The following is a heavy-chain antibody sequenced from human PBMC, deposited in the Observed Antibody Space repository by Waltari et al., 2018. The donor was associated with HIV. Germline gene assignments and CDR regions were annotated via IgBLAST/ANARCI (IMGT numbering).Heavy chain of an antibody. CDR1: GFTFSSYG. Sequence: QVQLVESGGGVVQPGRSLRLSCAVSGFTFSSYGMHWVRQAPGKGLEWLAVIWYDGSKKYYADSVKGRFTISRDNSKNTRYLQMNSLRDEDTAVYYCARGVHDFYYGMDVWGQGTSVTVSS. CDR3: ARGVHDFYYGMDV. CDR2: IWYDGSKK. V-gene: IGHV3-33*01. J-gene: IGHJ6*02.